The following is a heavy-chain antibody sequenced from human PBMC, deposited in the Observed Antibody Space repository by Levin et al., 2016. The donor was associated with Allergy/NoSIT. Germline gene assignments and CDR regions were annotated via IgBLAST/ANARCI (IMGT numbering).Heavy chain of an antibody. CDR2: ISAADGYV. J-gene: IGHJ4*02. CDR1: GYSLTNHA. Sequence: ASVKVSCKASGYSLTNHAMHWVRQAPGQGLEWMGYISAADGYVRYSQKFQGRLTITRDISANTDYMELSSLISEDTAVFYCARGEGPGSYITDYWGQGALVTVVL. D-gene: IGHD3-10*01. V-gene: IGHV1-3*01. CDR3: ARGEGPGSYITDY.